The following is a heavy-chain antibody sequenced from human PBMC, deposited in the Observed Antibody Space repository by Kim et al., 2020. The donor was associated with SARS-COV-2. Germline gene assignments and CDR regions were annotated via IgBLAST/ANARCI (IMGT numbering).Heavy chain of an antibody. Sequence: GESLKISCKGSGYSFTSYWIGWVRQMPGKGLEWMGIIYPGDSDTRYSPSFQGQVTISADKSISTAYLQWSSLKASDTAMYYCVKSVGSHRPDPGYWGQGTLVTVSS. CDR1: GYSFTSYW. CDR3: VKSVGSHRPDPGY. CDR2: IYPGDSDT. V-gene: IGHV5-51*01. J-gene: IGHJ4*02. D-gene: IGHD6-13*01.